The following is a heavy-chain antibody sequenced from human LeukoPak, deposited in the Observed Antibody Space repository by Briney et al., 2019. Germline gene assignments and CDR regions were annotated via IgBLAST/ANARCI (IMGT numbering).Heavy chain of an antibody. CDR3: ARDQDDSSGYYWEVAFDI. CDR1: GGTFRSYA. J-gene: IGHJ3*02. D-gene: IGHD3-22*01. V-gene: IGHV1-69*05. CDR2: IIPIFGTA. Sequence: SVKVSCKASGGTFRSYAISWVQQAPGQGLEWMGRIIPIFGTANYAQKFQGRVTITTDESTSTAYMELSSLRSEDTAVYYCARDQDDSSGYYWEVAFDIWGQGTMVTVSS.